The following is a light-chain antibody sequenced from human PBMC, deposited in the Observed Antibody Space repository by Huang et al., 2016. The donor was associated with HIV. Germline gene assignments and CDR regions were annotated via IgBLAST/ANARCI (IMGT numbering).Light chain of an antibody. CDR1: QSLLHSSGYNY. J-gene: IGKJ1*01. V-gene: IGKV2-28*01. CDR2: VAS. Sequence: DFVMTQSPDSLPVTPGEPASISGRSSQSLLHSSGYNYLAWYLQKPGQSPQLLIYVASNRASGVPDRLSGSGAGTDFTLKISRVEAEDVGVYYWMQVLQTPWTFGQGTRVEIK. CDR3: MQVLQTPWT.